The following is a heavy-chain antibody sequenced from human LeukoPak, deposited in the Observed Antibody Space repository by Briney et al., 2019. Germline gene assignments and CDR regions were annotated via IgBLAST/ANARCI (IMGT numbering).Heavy chain of an antibody. Sequence: HTGGSLRLSCVVSGFTFSNSAMSWVRQTPGKGLEWVSVISGSGGSTYYADSVKGRFTISRDNSKNTLYLQMNSLRAEDTAVYYCAKSVRPGLGAYGMDVWGQGTTVTVSS. V-gene: IGHV3-23*01. D-gene: IGHD1-26*01. CDR3: AKSVRPGLGAYGMDV. J-gene: IGHJ6*01. CDR1: GFTFSNSA. CDR2: ISGSGGST.